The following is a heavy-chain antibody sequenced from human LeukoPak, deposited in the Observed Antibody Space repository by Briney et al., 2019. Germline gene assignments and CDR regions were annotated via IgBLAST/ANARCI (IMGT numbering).Heavy chain of an antibody. J-gene: IGHJ3*02. Sequence: SETLSLTCTVSGGYITSSSYYWDWIRQPPGRGLEWIGSIYYSGSTSYNSSLKSRVTISVDTSKNQFSLKLSSVTAADTAVYYCARRAVSGTAAFDIWGQGTMVTVSS. CDR2: IYYSGST. V-gene: IGHV4-39*01. CDR1: GGYITSSSYY. D-gene: IGHD6-19*01. CDR3: ARRAVSGTAAFDI.